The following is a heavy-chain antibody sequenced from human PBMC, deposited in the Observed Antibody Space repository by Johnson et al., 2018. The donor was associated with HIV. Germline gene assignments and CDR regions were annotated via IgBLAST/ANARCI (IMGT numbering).Heavy chain of an antibody. CDR3: TTDYRLTVVTRSDAFDI. CDR1: GFTFSNAW. V-gene: IGHV3-15*01. Sequence: VQLVESGGGLVKPGGSLRLSCAASGFTFSNAWMSWVRQAPGKGLEWVGRIKSKTDGGTTDYAAPMKGRFTISRDDSKNTLYLQMNSLKTEDTAVYYCTTDYRLTVVTRSDAFDIWGQGTMVTVSS. CDR2: IKSKTDGGTT. D-gene: IGHD4-23*01. J-gene: IGHJ3*02.